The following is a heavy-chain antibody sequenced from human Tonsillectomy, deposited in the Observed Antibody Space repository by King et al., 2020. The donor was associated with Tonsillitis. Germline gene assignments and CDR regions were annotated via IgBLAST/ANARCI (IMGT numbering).Heavy chain of an antibody. Sequence: HVQLVESGGGVVQPGRSLRLSCAASGFTFDIYGVHWVRQAPGKGLEWVAAISYDGTETHYADSVKGRFTISRDNRGKMLYLNMNSLRGEDTAVYYCARDRGVRQLWVIEFWGQGTSVTVSS. CDR2: ISYDGTET. D-gene: IGHD5-18*01. CDR3: ARDRGVRQLWVIEF. CDR1: GFTFDIYG. V-gene: IGHV3-33*05. J-gene: IGHJ4*02.